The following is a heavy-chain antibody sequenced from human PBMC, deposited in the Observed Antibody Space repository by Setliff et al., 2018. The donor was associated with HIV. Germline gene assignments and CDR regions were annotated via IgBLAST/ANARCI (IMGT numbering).Heavy chain of an antibody. J-gene: IGHJ4*02. V-gene: IGHV4-39*07. Sequence: PSETLSLTCTVSGGSISRSSNYWGWIWQSPGKGLEWIGSMYYRGSTNYNPSLKSRVTLSVDTSKNQVSLKLSSVTAADTAVYYCAGARDDDILTGYYPHYFDYWGQGTLVTVSS. CDR1: GGSISRSSNY. CDR2: MYYRGST. D-gene: IGHD3-9*01. CDR3: AGARDDDILTGYYPHYFDY.